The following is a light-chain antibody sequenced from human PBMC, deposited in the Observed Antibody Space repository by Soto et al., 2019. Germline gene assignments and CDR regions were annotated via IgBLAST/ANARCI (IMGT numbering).Light chain of an antibody. CDR3: QQRSNWPLGT. Sequence: EIVLTQSPATLSLSPGERATLSCRVSQSVSSYLAWYQQKPGQAPRLLIYDASNRATGIPARFSGSGSGTDFTLTISSLEPEDFAVYYCQQRSNWPLGTFGGGTKVEIK. J-gene: IGKJ4*01. V-gene: IGKV3-11*01. CDR2: DAS. CDR1: QSVSSY.